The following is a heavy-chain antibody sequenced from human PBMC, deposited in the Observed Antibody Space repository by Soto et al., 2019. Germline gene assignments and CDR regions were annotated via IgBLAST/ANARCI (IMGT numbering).Heavy chain of an antibody. V-gene: IGHV3-74*01. D-gene: IGHD3-22*01. CDR1: GFTFSPYW. Sequence: GSLRLSCAASGFTFSPYWMHWVRQAPGKGLVWVSRINPDGSSTDYADSVKGRFTISRDNAKNTLYLQMNSLRAEDTAVYYCARSRIDYYDSSGYYHSWGQGTLVTVSS. CDR2: INPDGSST. J-gene: IGHJ4*02. CDR3: ARSRIDYYDSSGYYHS.